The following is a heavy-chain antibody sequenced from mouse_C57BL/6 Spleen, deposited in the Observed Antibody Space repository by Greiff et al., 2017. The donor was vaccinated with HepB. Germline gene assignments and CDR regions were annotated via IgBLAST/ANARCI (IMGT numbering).Heavy chain of an antibody. CDR2: IYPGSGST. V-gene: IGHV1-55*01. D-gene: IGHD2-1*01. CDR1: GYTFTSYW. CDR3: AREGGNSFDY. J-gene: IGHJ2*01. Sequence: QVQLQQSGAELVKPGASVKMSCKASGYTFTSYWITWVKQRPGQGLEWIGVIYPGSGSTNYNEEFKSKATLTVDTSSSTAYMQLSLLTAEAAAVYYCAREGGNSFDYWGQGTTLTVSS.